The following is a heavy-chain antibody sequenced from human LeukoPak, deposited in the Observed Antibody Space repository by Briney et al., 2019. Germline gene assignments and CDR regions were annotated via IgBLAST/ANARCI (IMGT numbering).Heavy chain of an antibody. D-gene: IGHD2-8*01. J-gene: IGHJ4*02. CDR1: GGSFSGYY. CDR3: ARGARLRHGVFDH. CDR2: INHSGST. V-gene: IGHV4-34*01. Sequence: SETLSLTCAVYGGSFSGYYWSWIRQPPGKGLEWIGEINHSGSTNYNPSLKSRVTISVDTSKNQFSLKLSSVTAADTAVYYCARGARLRHGVFDHWGQGTLVTVSS.